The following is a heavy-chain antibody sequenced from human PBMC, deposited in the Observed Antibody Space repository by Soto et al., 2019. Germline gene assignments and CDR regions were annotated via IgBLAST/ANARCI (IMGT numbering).Heavy chain of an antibody. J-gene: IGHJ5*02. Sequence: EVQVLESGGGLVQPGGSLRLSGAASGFSFSNFAMSWVRQAPGKGLEWVSSIISTSISTYYADSVKGRFTISRANSKNTLYLQMNSLRAEDTAVYYCAKGNYGDYGGFDPWGQGTLVTVSS. D-gene: IGHD4-17*01. CDR3: AKGNYGDYGGFDP. CDR1: GFSFSNFA. CDR2: IISTSIST. V-gene: IGHV3-23*01.